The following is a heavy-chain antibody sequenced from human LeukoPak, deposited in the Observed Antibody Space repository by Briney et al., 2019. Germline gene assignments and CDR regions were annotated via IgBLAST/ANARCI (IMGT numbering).Heavy chain of an antibody. CDR2: IYPGDSDT. CDR3: ARRGTYYDFWSGSRGFDP. D-gene: IGHD3-3*01. CDR1: GYSFTSYW. Sequence: GESLKISCKGSGYSFTSYWIGWVRQMPGKGLEWMGIIYPGDSDTRYSPSFQGQVTISADKSISTAYLQWSSLKASDTAMYYCARRGTYYDFWSGSRGFDPWGQGTTVTVSS. V-gene: IGHV5-51*01. J-gene: IGHJ6*02.